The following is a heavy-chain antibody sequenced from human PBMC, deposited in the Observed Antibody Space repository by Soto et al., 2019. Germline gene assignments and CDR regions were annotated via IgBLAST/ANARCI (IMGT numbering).Heavy chain of an antibody. V-gene: IGHV3-48*02. J-gene: IGHJ6*02. Sequence: PGGSLRLSCAASGFTFSSYSMNWVRQAPGEGLEWVSYISSSSSTIYYADSVKGRFTISRDNAKNSLYLQMNSLRDEDTAVYYCARDLLWFGEPPYYYYYGMDVWGQGTTVTVS. D-gene: IGHD3-10*01. CDR2: ISSSSSTI. CDR1: GFTFSSYS. CDR3: ARDLLWFGEPPYYYYYGMDV.